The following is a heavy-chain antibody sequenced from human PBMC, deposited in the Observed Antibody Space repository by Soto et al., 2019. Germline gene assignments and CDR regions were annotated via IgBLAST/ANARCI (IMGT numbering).Heavy chain of an antibody. CDR2: INHSGST. V-gene: IGHV4-34*01. CDR3: ARGRVGYKRFDY. D-gene: IGHD5-12*01. J-gene: IGHJ4*02. Sequence: SETLSLTCAVYGGSFSGYYWSWIRQPPGKGLEWIGEINHSGSTNYNPSLKSRVTISVDTSKNQFSLKLSSVTAADTAVYYCARGRVGYKRFDYCGQGNLVTVSS. CDR1: GGSFSGYY.